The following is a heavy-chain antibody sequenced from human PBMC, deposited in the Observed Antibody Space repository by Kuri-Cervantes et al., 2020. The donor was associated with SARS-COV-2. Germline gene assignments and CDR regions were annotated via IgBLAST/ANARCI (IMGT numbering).Heavy chain of an antibody. D-gene: IGHD3-16*01. Sequence: SETLSLTCTVSGASISGNYWTWIRQSPGEGLEWIAYIHYNGDPSYSPFFKSRVTISVDRSMNQISLKLHSVTAADTAVYYCARNDYVRLFYGLDVWGQGTTVTVSS. V-gene: IGHV4-59*01. CDR1: GASISGNY. CDR3: ARNDYVRLFYGLDV. J-gene: IGHJ6*02. CDR2: IHYNGDP.